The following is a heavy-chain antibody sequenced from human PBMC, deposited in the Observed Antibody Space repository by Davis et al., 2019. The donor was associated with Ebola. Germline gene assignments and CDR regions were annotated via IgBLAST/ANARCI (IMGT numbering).Heavy chain of an antibody. J-gene: IGHJ6*02. V-gene: IGHV3-11*01. CDR3: ARDKRSSWYGGMDV. CDR2: IRSSDTTI. D-gene: IGHD6-19*01. CDR1: GFPFNRYD. Sequence: GGSLRLSCAASGFPFNRYDLSWVRQAPGKGLEWVSSIRSSDTTIYYSDPVKGRFTVSRDNAKNSLYLQMNSLRAEDTAVYYCARDKRSSWYGGMDVWGQGTTVTVSS.